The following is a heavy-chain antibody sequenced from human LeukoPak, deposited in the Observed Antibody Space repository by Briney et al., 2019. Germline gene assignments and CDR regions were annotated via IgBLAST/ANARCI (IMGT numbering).Heavy chain of an antibody. CDR1: GFTFSSYA. Sequence: PGGSLRLSCAASGFTFSSYAMSWVRQAPGKGLEWVSAISGSGGSTYYADSVKGRFTISRDNSKNTLYLQMNSLRAEDTAVYYCAKEARGPRGLANYVWGSYRCTPFDPWGQGTLVTVSS. J-gene: IGHJ5*02. V-gene: IGHV3-23*01. D-gene: IGHD3-16*02. CDR3: AKEARGPRGLANYVWGSYRCTPFDP. CDR2: ISGSGGST.